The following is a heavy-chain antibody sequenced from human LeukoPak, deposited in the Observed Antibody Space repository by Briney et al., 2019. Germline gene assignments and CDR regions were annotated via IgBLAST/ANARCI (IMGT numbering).Heavy chain of an antibody. CDR1: GGSISSGDYC. CDR2: IYYSGST. J-gene: IGHJ4*02. Sequence: PSETLSLTCTVSGGSISSGDYCWSWIRQPPGKGLEWIGYIYYSGSTYYNPSLKSRVTISVDTSKNQFSLKLSSVTAADTAVYYCATLERYCSSTSCYGGIDYWGQGTLVTVSS. D-gene: IGHD2-2*01. V-gene: IGHV4-30-4*01. CDR3: ATLERYCSSTSCYGGIDY.